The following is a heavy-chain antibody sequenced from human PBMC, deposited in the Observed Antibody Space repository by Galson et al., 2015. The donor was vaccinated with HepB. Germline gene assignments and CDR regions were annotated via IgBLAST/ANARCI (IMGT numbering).Heavy chain of an antibody. V-gene: IGHV2-5*01. Sequence: PALVKPTQTLTLTCTFSGFSLTTDRMGVGWIRQPPGKALEWLALIYWNDEKRCSTSLGHRLTITKDSSNNQVVLTLTDVAPVDTGTYYCAHRRFDMEQWLVAFDYWGQGILVTVSS. CDR3: AHRRFDMEQWLVAFDY. J-gene: IGHJ4*02. CDR1: GFSLTTDRMG. CDR2: IYWNDEK. D-gene: IGHD6-19*01.